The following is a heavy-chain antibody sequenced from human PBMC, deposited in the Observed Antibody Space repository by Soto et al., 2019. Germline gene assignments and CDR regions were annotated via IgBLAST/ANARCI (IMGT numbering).Heavy chain of an antibody. CDR2: IYSGGYT. Sequence: GGSLRLACAASGITVSNNYMNWVRQAPGKGLEWVSVIYSGGYTYYADSVKGRFTISRDNSKNTLYLQMNSLRAEDTAVYYCARDPAGDYYDSSGYYYVYWGQGTLVTVSS. CDR1: GITVSNNY. D-gene: IGHD3-22*01. J-gene: IGHJ4*02. CDR3: ARDPAGDYYDSSGYYYVY. V-gene: IGHV3-66*01.